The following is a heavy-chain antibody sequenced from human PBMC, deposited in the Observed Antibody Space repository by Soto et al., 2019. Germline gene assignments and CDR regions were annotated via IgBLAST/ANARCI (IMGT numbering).Heavy chain of an antibody. CDR2: INPDSGVT. CDR1: GYTLTGYY. CDR3: ARQRYPYGDIRSSYYFDY. V-gene: IGHV1-2*02. D-gene: IGHD2-21*02. J-gene: IGHJ4*02. Sequence: QVQLVQSGAEVKKPGASVKVSCKASGYTLTGYYLHWVRQAPGQGLEWMGWINPDSGVTNYAQKFQGRATMTRDTSINTAYMELNRMRSDAAAVYNCARQRYPYGDIRSSYYFDYWGQGTLLTVST.